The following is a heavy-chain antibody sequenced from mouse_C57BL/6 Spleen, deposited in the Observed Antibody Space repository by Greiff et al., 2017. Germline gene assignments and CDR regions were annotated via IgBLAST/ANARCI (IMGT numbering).Heavy chain of an antibody. V-gene: IGHV1-26*01. CDR2: INPNNGGT. CDR1: GYTFTDYY. J-gene: IGHJ2*01. Sequence: VQLQQSGPELVKPGASVKISCKASGYTFTDYYMNWVKQSHGKSLEWIGDINPNNGGTSYNQKFKGKATLTVDKASSTAYMELRSLTSEDSAFYYCAKAPFGYWGQGTTLTVSS. CDR3: AKAPFGY. D-gene: IGHD1-3*01.